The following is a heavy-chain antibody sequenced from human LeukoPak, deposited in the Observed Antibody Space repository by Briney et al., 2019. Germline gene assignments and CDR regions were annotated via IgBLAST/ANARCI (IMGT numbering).Heavy chain of an antibody. CDR3: ARDLSLSLGPPYYYDSSGLGY. D-gene: IGHD3-22*01. CDR2: ISYDGSNK. Sequence: PGRSLRLSCAASGFTFSSYAMHWVRQAPGKGLEWVAVISYDGSNKYYADSVKGRFTISRDNSKNTLYLQMNSLRAEDTAVYYCARDLSLSLGPPYYYDSSGLGYWGQGTLVTVSS. CDR1: GFTFSSYA. J-gene: IGHJ4*02. V-gene: IGHV3-30-3*01.